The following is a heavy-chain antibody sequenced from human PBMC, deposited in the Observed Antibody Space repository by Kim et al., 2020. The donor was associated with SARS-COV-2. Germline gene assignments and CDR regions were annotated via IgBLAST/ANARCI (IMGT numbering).Heavy chain of an antibody. D-gene: IGHD3-3*01. J-gene: IGHJ4*02. CDR1: GFTFSSYA. CDR3: SYTEEIWSGYFDY. CDR2: ISYDGSNK. V-gene: IGHV3-30-3*01. Sequence: GGSLRLSCAASGFTFSSYAMHWVRQAPGKGLKWVEVISYDGSNKYYADSVKGRFTISRDNSKNTLYLQMNSLRAEDTAVYYCSYTEEIWSGYFDYWGQG.